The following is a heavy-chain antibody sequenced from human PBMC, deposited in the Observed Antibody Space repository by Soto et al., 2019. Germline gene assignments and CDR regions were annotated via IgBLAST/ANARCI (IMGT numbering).Heavy chain of an antibody. J-gene: IGHJ6*03. CDR3: ARAPYCSGGSCYSFSREYYYYMDV. Sequence: EVQLVESGGDLVQPGGSLRLSCAASGFTFSTYSMNWVRLAPGKGLEWISYISSGSTTIYYADSVRGRFTISRDNAKNSLYLQMNSLSAEDTAVYYCARAPYCSGGSCYSFSREYYYYMDVWGKGTTVTVSS. CDR2: ISSGSTTI. V-gene: IGHV3-48*01. D-gene: IGHD2-15*01. CDR1: GFTFSTYS.